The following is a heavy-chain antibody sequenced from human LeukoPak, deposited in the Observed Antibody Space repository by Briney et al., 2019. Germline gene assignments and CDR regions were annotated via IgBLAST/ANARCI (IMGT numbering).Heavy chain of an antibody. CDR2: ISYDGSNK. J-gene: IGHJ5*02. CDR3: ARHTDSSSWYQSWFDP. V-gene: IGHV3-30-3*01. CDR1: GFTFSSYA. D-gene: IGHD6-13*01. Sequence: GGSLRLSCAASGFTFSSYAMHWVRQAPGKGLEWVAVISYDGSNKYYADSVRGRFTISRDNSKNTLYLQMNSLRAEDTAVYYCARHTDSSSWYQSWFDPWGQGTLVTVSS.